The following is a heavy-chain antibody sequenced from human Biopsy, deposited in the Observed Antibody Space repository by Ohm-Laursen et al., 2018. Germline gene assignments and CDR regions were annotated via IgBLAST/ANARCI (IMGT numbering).Heavy chain of an antibody. CDR2: ISSSSNFI. CDR1: GFAFNLYE. D-gene: IGHD2-2*01. Sequence: GSLRLSCSASGFAFNLYEMNWVRQAPGKGLEWVSSISSSSNFIYYGDSVKGRFTISRDNAKNSLYLQMNSLRAEDTAVYYCARVLLPAAAVHYGMDVWGQGTTVTVSS. J-gene: IGHJ6*02. CDR3: ARVLLPAAAVHYGMDV. V-gene: IGHV3-21*01.